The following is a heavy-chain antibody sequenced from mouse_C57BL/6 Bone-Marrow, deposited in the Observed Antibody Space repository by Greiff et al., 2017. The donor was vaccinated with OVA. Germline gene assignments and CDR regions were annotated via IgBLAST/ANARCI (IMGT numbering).Heavy chain of an antibody. D-gene: IGHD1-1*02. V-gene: IGHV2-2*01. J-gene: IGHJ3*01. CDR2: IWSGGST. CDR3: ARPGGGAWFAY. Sequence: VKLMESGPGLVQPSQSLSITCTVSGFSLTSYGVHWVRQSPGKGLEWLGVIWSGGSTDYNAAFISRLSISKDNSKSQVFFKMNSLQADDTAIYYCARPGGGAWFAYWGQGTLVTVSA. CDR1: GFSLTSYG.